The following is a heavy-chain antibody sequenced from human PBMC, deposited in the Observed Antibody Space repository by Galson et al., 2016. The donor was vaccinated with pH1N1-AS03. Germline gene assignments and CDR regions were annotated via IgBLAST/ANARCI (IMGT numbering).Heavy chain of an antibody. CDR1: GYRFTNYW. V-gene: IGHV5-51*03. J-gene: IGHJ4*02. CDR3: ARPRLNYFDN. D-gene: IGHD3-16*01. Sequence: SGAEVKQPGESLKISCKGSGYRFTNYWIGWVRQMPGKGLEWMGIIYPGNSDSRYNKYFQGQVTISAVTSISTVYLQWSSLQASDTAMYYCARPRLNYFDNWGQGTLVTVSS. CDR2: IYPGNSDS.